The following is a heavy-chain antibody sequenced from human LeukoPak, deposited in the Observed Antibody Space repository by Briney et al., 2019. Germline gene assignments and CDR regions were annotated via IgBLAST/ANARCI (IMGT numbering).Heavy chain of an antibody. CDR3: ARGRGASSGSGSHGTTSSYYMDV. J-gene: IGHJ6*03. CDR1: GYSLTSYA. D-gene: IGHD3-10*01. CDR2: INTNTGNP. V-gene: IGHV7-4-1*02. Sequence: ASVKVSCKASGYSLTSYALNWVRQSPGQGFQWMGWINTNTGNPAYAQGFRGRFVFSLDTSVSTAHLQISSLKAEDTAVYFCARGRGASSGSGSHGTTSSYYMDVWGKGTTVTVSS.